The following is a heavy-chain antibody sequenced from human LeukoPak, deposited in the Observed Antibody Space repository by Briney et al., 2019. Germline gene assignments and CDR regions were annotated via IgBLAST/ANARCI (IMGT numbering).Heavy chain of an antibody. CDR3: TRDGWVLTRGGFDY. Sequence: GGSLRLSCTTSGFTFGDYAMSWVRQAPGKGLEWVGFIGSKPYGGTTEYAASVKGRFTISRDDSKSIAYLQMNSLKTEDTAVYYCTRDGWVLTRGGFDYWGQGTLVTVSS. J-gene: IGHJ4*02. CDR1: GFTFGDYA. V-gene: IGHV3-49*04. D-gene: IGHD6-19*01. CDR2: IGSKPYGGTT.